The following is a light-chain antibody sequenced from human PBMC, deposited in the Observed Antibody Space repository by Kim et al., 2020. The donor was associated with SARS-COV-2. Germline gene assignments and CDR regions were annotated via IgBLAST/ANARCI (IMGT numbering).Light chain of an antibody. CDR2: KAS. CDR1: QSISNW. V-gene: IGKV1-5*03. Sequence: DIQMTQSPFTLSASAGDTVTITCRASQSISNWMAWYQQKPGKAPKLLIYKASSLESGVPSRFSGSGSGTEFTLTISRLQPDDFATYYCQHYNSYPWTFGRGTKVEIK. CDR3: QHYNSYPWT. J-gene: IGKJ1*01.